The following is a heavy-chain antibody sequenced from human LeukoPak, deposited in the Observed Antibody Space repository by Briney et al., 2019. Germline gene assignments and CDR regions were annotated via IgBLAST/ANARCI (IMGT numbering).Heavy chain of an antibody. CDR3: ARVGGRGSIGGDC. V-gene: IGHV3-48*04. CDR2: ISSGSTSI. J-gene: IGHJ4*02. Sequence: GGSLRLSCAASGFTFSTYSMNWVRQAPGKGLEWVSYISSGSTSIYYADSVKGRFTVSRDNAKNTLYLQMGSLRAEDTAMDFCARVGGRGSIGGDCWGQGTLVTVSS. D-gene: IGHD3-10*01. CDR1: GFTFSTYS.